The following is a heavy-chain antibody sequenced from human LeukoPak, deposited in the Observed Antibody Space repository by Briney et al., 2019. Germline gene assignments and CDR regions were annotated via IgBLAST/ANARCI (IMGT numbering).Heavy chain of an antibody. CDR2: IKQDGSEK. J-gene: IGHJ4*02. CDR1: GFTFSSYW. V-gene: IGHV3-7*01. CDR3: ARALTFVVVPAAIDY. Sequence: GGSLRLSCAASGFTFSSYWMHWVRQAPGKGLEWVANIKQDGSEKYYVDSVKGRFTISRDNAKNSLYLQMNSLRAEDTAVYYCARALTFVVVPAAIDYWGQGTLVTVSS. D-gene: IGHD2-2*01.